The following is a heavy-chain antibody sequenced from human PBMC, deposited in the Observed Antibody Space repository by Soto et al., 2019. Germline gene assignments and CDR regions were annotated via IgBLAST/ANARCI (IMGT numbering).Heavy chain of an antibody. V-gene: IGHV5-51*01. CDR2: INPGDSAA. CDR1: GYSFTNSW. J-gene: IGHJ3*01. Sequence: PGESLKISCQGSGYSFTNSWIAWARQMPGRGLEYMGIINPGDSAATYSPSFQGQVTVSADKSVSSAYLRWSSLKASDTAMYYCARPHGSCTSINCYGGFDVWGKGTMVTVPS. D-gene: IGHD2-2*01. CDR3: ARPHGSCTSINCYGGFDV.